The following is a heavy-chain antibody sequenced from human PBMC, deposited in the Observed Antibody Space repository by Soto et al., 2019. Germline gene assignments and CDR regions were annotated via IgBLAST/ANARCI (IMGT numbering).Heavy chain of an antibody. CDR2: ISYDGSNK. J-gene: IGHJ5*02. D-gene: IGHD6-19*01. Sequence: GGSLRLSCAASGFTFSSYAMHWVRQAPGKGLEWVAVISYDGSNKYYADSVKGRFTISRDNSKNTLYLQMNSLRAEDTAVYYCARDSDSSGWYYWFDPWGQGALVTVSS. CDR1: GFTFSSYA. V-gene: IGHV3-30-3*01. CDR3: ARDSDSSGWYYWFDP.